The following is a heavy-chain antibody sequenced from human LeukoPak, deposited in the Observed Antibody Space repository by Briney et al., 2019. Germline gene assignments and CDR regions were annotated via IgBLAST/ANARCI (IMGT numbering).Heavy chain of an antibody. V-gene: IGHV4-59*01. CDR2: IYYSGST. CDR3: TGVHCSSTSCYPVVDI. J-gene: IGHJ3*02. D-gene: IGHD2-2*01. Sequence: SETLSLTCTLSGGSISSYYWSWIRPPPGTGLEWIGYIYYSGSTNYNPPLKSRVTLSVDTSKKQFSLKLRSVTAARTPGFCCTGVHCSSTSCYPVVDIWGQGTMVTVSS. CDR1: GGSISSYY.